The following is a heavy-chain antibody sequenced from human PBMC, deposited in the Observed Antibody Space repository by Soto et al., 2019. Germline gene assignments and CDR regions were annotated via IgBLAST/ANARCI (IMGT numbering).Heavy chain of an antibody. D-gene: IGHD6-19*01. CDR3: SKYSSGWYYPFDY. Sequence: EVQLLESGGGLVQPGGSLRLSCAASGFTFSSYAMSWVRQAPGKGLEWVSAISGSGGSTYYADSVKGRFTLSRDNSKNTLYLQMNSLRAEDTAVYYCSKYSSGWYYPFDYWGQGTLVTVSS. V-gene: IGHV3-23*01. CDR2: ISGSGGST. CDR1: GFTFSSYA. J-gene: IGHJ4*02.